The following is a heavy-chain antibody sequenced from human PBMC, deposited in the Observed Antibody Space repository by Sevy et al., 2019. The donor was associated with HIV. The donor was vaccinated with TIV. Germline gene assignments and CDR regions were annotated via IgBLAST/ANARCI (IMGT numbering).Heavy chain of an antibody. D-gene: IGHD3-10*01. CDR3: ARDPHYGSDRAYGMDV. CDR1: GGSISSYY. CDR2: IYSSGST. Sequence: SETLSLTCTVSGGSISSYYWSWIRQPAGKGLEWIGRIYSSGSTNYNPSLKSRVTMSVDTSKNQFSLKLSSVTAADTAMYYCARDPHYGSDRAYGMDVWGQGTTVTVSS. V-gene: IGHV4-4*07. J-gene: IGHJ6*02.